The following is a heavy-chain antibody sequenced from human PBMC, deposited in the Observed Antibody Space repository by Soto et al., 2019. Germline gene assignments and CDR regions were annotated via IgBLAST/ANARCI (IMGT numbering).Heavy chain of an antibody. D-gene: IGHD2-2*01. CDR2: ISAYNGNT. CDR3: ARVGDIVVVGPWFDP. J-gene: IGHJ5*02. Sequence: ASVKVSCKASGYTFTDYGISWVRQAPGQGLEWIGWISAYNGNTNNAQKLQDRVTMTTDSSTSTAYMELRSLRSDDTAVYYCARVGDIVVVGPWFDPWGQGTLVTVSS. V-gene: IGHV1-18*04. CDR1: GYTFTDYG.